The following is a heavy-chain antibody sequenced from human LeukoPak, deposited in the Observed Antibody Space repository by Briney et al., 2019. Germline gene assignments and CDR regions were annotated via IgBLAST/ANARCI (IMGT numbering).Heavy chain of an antibody. V-gene: IGHV5-10-1*04. J-gene: IGHJ4*02. CDR1: GYKLTAYW. CDR3: ATSYDYGEPLVDY. CDR2: IDPSDSYV. D-gene: IGHD4/OR15-4a*01. Sequence: GESLKISCKGSGYKLTAYWITWVRQMPGKGLEWMWRIDPSDSYVTYRPSFEGQVTFSVDKSISTAYLQWSSLKASDTAMYYCATSYDYGEPLVDYWGQGTLVIVSS.